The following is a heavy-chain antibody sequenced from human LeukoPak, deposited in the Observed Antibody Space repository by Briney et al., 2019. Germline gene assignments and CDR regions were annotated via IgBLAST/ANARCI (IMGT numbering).Heavy chain of an antibody. CDR1: GFTFSSYG. CDR3: AKDPKPTTGTDY. Sequence: PGGSLRLSCAASGFTFSSYGMHWVRQAPGKGLEWVAFIRYDGSNKYYADSVKGRFTISRDNSKNTLYLQMNSLRAEDTAVYYCAKDPKPTTGTDYWGQGTLVTVSS. V-gene: IGHV3-30*02. J-gene: IGHJ4*02. D-gene: IGHD4-11*01. CDR2: IRYDGSNK.